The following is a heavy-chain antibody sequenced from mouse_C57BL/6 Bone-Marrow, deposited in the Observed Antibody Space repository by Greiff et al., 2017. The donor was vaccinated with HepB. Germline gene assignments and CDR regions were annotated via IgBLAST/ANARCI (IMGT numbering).Heavy chain of an antibody. Sequence: DVKLVESGGGLVKPGGSLKLSCAASGFTFSSYAMSWVRQTPEKRLEWVATISDGGSYTYYPDNVKGRFTISRDNAKNNLYLQMSHLKSEDTAMYYCARATVVAHFDYWGQGTTLTVSS. CDR3: ARATVVAHFDY. CDR1: GFTFSSYA. CDR2: ISDGGSYT. D-gene: IGHD1-1*01. V-gene: IGHV5-4*03. J-gene: IGHJ2*01.